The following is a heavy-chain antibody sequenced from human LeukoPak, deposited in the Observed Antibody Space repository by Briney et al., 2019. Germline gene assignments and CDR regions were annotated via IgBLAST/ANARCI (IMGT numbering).Heavy chain of an antibody. D-gene: IGHD6-19*01. CDR3: ARALRYSSGWALDY. Sequence: SQTLSLTCAISGDSVSSNSAAWNWIRQSPSRGLEWLGRTYYRSKWYNDYAVSVKSRISISPDTSKSQFSLQLNSVSPEDTAMYYCARALRYSSGWALDYWGQGTLVTVSS. CDR2: TYYRSKWYN. V-gene: IGHV6-1*01. J-gene: IGHJ4*02. CDR1: GDSVSSNSAA.